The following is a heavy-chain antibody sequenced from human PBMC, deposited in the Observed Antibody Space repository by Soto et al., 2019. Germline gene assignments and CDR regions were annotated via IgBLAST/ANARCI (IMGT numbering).Heavy chain of an antibody. CDR2: VNPILSMS. CDR1: SDSFSFYT. J-gene: IGHJ4*02. V-gene: IGHV1-69*02. Sequence: QVQLVQSGAELKKPGSSMKVSCKASSDSFSFYTINWVRQAPGLGLEWMGRVNPILSMSNYAQKFQGRVTMTADKSTSTAYMELRSLRSEDTAFYYCATSYGSGYRAFDYWGQGALVTVSS. D-gene: IGHD3-10*01. CDR3: ATSYGSGYRAFDY.